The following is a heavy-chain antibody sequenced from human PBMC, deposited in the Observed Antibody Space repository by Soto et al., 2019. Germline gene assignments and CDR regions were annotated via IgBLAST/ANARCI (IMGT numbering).Heavy chain of an antibody. Sequence: GGSLRLSCAASGFTFSNYDMSWVRQAPGKGLEWVSSVSSSGSSTYYADSVKGRFTISRDNPKNTLYLEMSSLSAADTAVYYCARRDCGSGTNCEFGALAFAYWGQGNLVTVSS. J-gene: IGHJ4*02. D-gene: IGHD2-21*01. CDR2: VSSSGSST. V-gene: IGHV3-23*01. CDR1: GFTFSNYD. CDR3: ARRDCGSGTNCEFGALAFAY.